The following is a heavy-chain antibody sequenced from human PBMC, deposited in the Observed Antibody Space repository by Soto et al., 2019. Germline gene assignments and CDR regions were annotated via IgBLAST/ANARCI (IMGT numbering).Heavy chain of an antibody. CDR1: GFTSSDYY. Sequence: GGSLRLSCTASGFTSSDYYMSWIRQAPGKGLEWVSYISSSSSYTNYADSVKGRFTISRDNAKNSLYLQMNSLRTEDTAVYYCARLQIYGDYWFDPWGQGTLVTVSS. CDR3: ARLQIYGDYWFDP. V-gene: IGHV3-11*06. J-gene: IGHJ5*02. D-gene: IGHD4-17*01. CDR2: ISSSSSYT.